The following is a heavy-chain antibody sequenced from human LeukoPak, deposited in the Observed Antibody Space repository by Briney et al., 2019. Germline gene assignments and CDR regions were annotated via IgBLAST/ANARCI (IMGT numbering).Heavy chain of an antibody. D-gene: IGHD6-6*01. V-gene: IGHV3-21*01. CDR1: GFTFSSYS. J-gene: IGHJ3*02. CDR3: GRVGGRSKAAKGDAFDI. Sequence: GGSLRLSCAASGFTFSSYSMNWVRQAPGKGLEWVSSISSGSTYMYYADSVKGRFTISRDDAQNSMYLQMNSLRAEDTAVYYCGRVGGRSKAAKGDAFDIWGQGTMVTVSS. CDR2: ISSGSTYM.